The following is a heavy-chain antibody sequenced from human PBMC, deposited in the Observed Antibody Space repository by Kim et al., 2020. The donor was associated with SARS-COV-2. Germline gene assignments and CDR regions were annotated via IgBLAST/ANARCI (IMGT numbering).Heavy chain of an antibody. CDR3: ARLRGIQLDQYYFDY. CDR2: IYPGDSDT. J-gene: IGHJ4*02. V-gene: IGHV5-51*01. Sequence: GESLKISCKGSGYSFTSYWIGWVRQMPGKGLEWMGIIYPGDSDTRYSPSFQGQVTISADKSISTAYLQWSSLKASDTAMYYCARLRGIQLDQYYFDYWGQGTLVTVSS. D-gene: IGHD5-18*01. CDR1: GYSFTSYW.